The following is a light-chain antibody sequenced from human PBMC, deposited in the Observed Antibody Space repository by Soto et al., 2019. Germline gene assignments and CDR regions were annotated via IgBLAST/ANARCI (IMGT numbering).Light chain of an antibody. CDR1: SSDVGGYNY. J-gene: IGLJ2*01. Sequence: QSALTQPPSASGSPGQSVTISCTGTSSDVGGYNYVSWYQQHSGKAPKLMIYEVTKRPSGVPDRFSGSRSGITASLIVSGLQAEDEADYYCSSYAGSNNFVIFGGGTKLTVL. CDR2: EVT. V-gene: IGLV2-8*01. CDR3: SSYAGSNNFVI.